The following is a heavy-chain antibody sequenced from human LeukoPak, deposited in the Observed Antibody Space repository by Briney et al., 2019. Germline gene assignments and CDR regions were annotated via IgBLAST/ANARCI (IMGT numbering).Heavy chain of an antibody. V-gene: IGHV3-30*18. J-gene: IGHJ6*02. D-gene: IGHD3-10*01. Sequence: PGRSLRLSCAASGFTFSSYGMHWVRQAPGKGLEWVAVISYGGSNKYYADSVKGRFTISRDNSKNTLYLQMNSLRAEDTAVYYCAKDLVVRGVKSDYYGMDVWGQGTTVTVSS. CDR1: GFTFSSYG. CDR2: ISYGGSNK. CDR3: AKDLVVRGVKSDYYGMDV.